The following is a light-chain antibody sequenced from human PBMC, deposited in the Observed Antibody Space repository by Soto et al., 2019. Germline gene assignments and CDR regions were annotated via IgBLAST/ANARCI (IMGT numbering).Light chain of an antibody. V-gene: IGKV1-5*03. Sequence: DIQMTQSPSTLSGSVGDRVTITCLASQTISSWLALYQQKPGKAPKLLIYKASSLESGVPSRFSGSGSGTEFTLTISSLQPDDFATYYCQQYNSYPWTFGQGTKVDTK. CDR3: QQYNSYPWT. J-gene: IGKJ1*01. CDR1: QTISSW. CDR2: KAS.